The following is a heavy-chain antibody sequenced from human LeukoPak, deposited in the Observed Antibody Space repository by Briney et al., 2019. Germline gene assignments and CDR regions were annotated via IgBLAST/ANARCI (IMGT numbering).Heavy chain of an antibody. CDR3: ASGKIRYNWNHEY. J-gene: IGHJ4*02. CDR1: GGTFSSYA. CDR2: IIPIFGTA. V-gene: IGHV1-69*05. D-gene: IGHD1-14*01. Sequence: SVKVSCKASGGTFSSYAISWVRQAPGQGLEWMGGIIPIFGTANYAQKFQGRVTITTDESTSTAYMELSSLRSEDTAVYYCASGKIRYNWNHEYWGQGTLVTVSS.